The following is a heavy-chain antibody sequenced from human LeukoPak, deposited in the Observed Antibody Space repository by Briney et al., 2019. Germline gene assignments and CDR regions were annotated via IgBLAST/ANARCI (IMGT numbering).Heavy chain of an antibody. V-gene: IGHV1-8*01. Sequence: ASVKVSCKASGYTFTSYDIKWGGQATGEGGEWMGGMNPNSGNKEYAQKFQGRGTMIRNTTIRKAYMELSILRSEDTAVYYCASTCTSCYTSGGSWFDPWGQGTLLTVSS. CDR2: MNPNSGNK. J-gene: IGHJ5*02. CDR1: GYTFTSYD. CDR3: ASTCTSCYTSGGSWFDP. D-gene: IGHD2-2*02.